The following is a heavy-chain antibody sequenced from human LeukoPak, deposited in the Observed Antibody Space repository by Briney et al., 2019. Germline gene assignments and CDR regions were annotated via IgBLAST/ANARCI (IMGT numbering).Heavy chain of an antibody. Sequence: GGSLRLSCAASGFTFSSYGMHWVRQAPGKGLEWVAVISYDGSNKYYANSVKGRFTISRDNSKNTLYLQKNSLRAEDTAVYYCAKSANYYYGMDVWGQGTTVTVSS. CDR1: GFTFSSYG. V-gene: IGHV3-30*18. CDR2: ISYDGSNK. CDR3: AKSANYYYGMDV. J-gene: IGHJ6*02.